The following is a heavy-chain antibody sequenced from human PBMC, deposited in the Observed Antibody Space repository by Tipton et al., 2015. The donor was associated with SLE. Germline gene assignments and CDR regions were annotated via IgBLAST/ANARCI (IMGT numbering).Heavy chain of an antibody. Sequence: SLRLSCVASGFTFSDPGMHWIRQAPGKGLEFVAFIGRDVNFIQYGDSVKGRFTISRDNSRNTLYLQMNSLRIEDTVLYYCAKDLPGTVDYWGQGTLVTVSS. CDR2: IGRDVNFI. V-gene: IGHV3-30*02. J-gene: IGHJ4*02. CDR1: GFTFSDPG. CDR3: AKDLPGTVDY. D-gene: IGHD1-1*01.